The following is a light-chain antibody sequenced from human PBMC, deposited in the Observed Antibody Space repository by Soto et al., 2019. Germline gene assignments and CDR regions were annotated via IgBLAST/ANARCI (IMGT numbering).Light chain of an antibody. J-gene: IGLJ2*01. CDR1: SSDVGGYNY. V-gene: IGLV2-11*01. CDR3: CSYAGSYTLGV. Sequence: QSVLTQPRSVSGSPGQSVTISCTGTSSDVGGYNYVSWYQQHPGKAPKLIIYDVSKRPSGVPDRFSGSKSGNTASLTISGLQAEDEADYYCCSYAGSYTLGVFGGGTKVTVL. CDR2: DVS.